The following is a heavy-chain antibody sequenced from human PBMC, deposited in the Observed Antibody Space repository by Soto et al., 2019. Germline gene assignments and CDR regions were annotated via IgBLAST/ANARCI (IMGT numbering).Heavy chain of an antibody. V-gene: IGHV3-23*01. J-gene: IGHJ4*02. CDR1: GFMFSSYV. Sequence: EVQLLESGGGLVQPGGSRRLSCAASGFMFSSYVMSWVRQAPGKGLEWVSGISGSGSRTYYADPVKGRFSISRDNSKNTLLLQMNSLRVEDTAVYYCAVLTTLTEADYWGQGTLVIVPS. CDR3: AVLTTLTEADY. D-gene: IGHD4-17*01. CDR2: ISGSGSRT.